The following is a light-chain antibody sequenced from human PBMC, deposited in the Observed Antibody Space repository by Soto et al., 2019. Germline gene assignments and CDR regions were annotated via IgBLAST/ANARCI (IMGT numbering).Light chain of an antibody. CDR1: QSVSSSY. V-gene: IGKV3-20*01. Sequence: EIVLTQSPGTLSLSPGERATPSCRASQSVSSSYLAWYQQKPGQAPRLLIYGASSRATGIPDRFSGSGSGTDFTLTISRLEPEDFAVYYCQQYDSSPKTFGQGTKV. CDR3: QQYDSSPKT. J-gene: IGKJ1*01. CDR2: GAS.